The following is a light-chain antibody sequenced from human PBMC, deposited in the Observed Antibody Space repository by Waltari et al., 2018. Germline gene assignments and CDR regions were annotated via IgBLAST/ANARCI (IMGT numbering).Light chain of an antibody. CDR1: AFPRQF. CDR2: KDT. V-gene: IGLV3-25*03. Sequence: SYELTQPPSVSVSPGQTARITCSGDAFPRQFAYWYQQKPVQAPVLVIYKDTGRPSGIPGRFSGSSSGTTVTLTISGVQAEDEADYYCLSADSSGPYLYVFGTGTTVTVL. CDR3: LSADSSGPYLYV. J-gene: IGLJ1*01.